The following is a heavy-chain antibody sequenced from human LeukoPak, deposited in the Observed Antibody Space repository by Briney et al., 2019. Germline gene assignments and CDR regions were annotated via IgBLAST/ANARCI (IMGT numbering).Heavy chain of an antibody. CDR3: ARAAYDSSVGPLDY. J-gene: IGHJ4*02. Sequence: GGSLRLSCAASGFTFSNYWMHWVRQVPGKGLVWVSRINDDGSATFYADSVEGRFTISRDNAKNTLFLQINSLRAEDTALYYCARAAYDSSVGPLDYWGQGTLVTVSS. CDR1: GFTFSNYW. V-gene: IGHV3-74*01. D-gene: IGHD3-22*01. CDR2: INDDGSAT.